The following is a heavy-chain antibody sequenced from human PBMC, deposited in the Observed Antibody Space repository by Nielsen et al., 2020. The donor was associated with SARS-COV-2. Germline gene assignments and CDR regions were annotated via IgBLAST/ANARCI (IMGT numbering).Heavy chain of an antibody. CDR3: AADYGDYGGVY. CDR1: VCTFSSYA. J-gene: IGHJ4*02. V-gene: IGHV1-69*13. Sequence: SVKVSCMASVCTFSSYAISWVRQAPGQGLEWMGGIIPIFGTANYAQKFQGRVTITADESTSTAYMELSSLRSEDTAVYYCAADYGDYGGVYWGQGTLVTVSS. CDR2: IIPIFGTA. D-gene: IGHD4-17*01.